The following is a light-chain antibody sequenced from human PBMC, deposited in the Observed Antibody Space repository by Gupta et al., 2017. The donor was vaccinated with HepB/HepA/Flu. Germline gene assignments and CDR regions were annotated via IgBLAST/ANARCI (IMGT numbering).Light chain of an antibody. J-gene: IGKJ4*01. CDR2: DAS. CDR3: QQRCNWPLT. Sequence: EIVLTQSPATLSLSPGERATLSCRASQSVSSNLAWYQQKPGQAPRLLIYDASNRATGIPARFSGSGSGTDFTLTISSLEPEDFAVYYCQQRCNWPLTFGGGTKVEIK. V-gene: IGKV3-11*01. CDR1: QSVSSN.